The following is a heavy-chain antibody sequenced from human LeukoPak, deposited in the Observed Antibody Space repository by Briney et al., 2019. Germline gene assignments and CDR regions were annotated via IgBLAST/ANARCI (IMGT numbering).Heavy chain of an antibody. CDR1: RLIFSNYV. D-gene: IGHD3-16*02. CDR2: VGVSGDTT. J-gene: IGHJ4*02. V-gene: IGHV3-23*01. Sequence: GGSLRLSCVASRLIFSNYVMSWVRQAPGKGLEWVSTVGVSGDTTYYADSVKGRFTISRDNSKNTLYLQMNSLRAEDTAVYYCAREPVYDYVWGSYRDYWGQGTLVTVSS. CDR3: AREPVYDYVWGSYRDY.